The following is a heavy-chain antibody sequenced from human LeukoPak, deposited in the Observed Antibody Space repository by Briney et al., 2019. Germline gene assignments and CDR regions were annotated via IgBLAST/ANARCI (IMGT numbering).Heavy chain of an antibody. CDR3: ARLRVVVVAATPANFFDY. Sequence: SETLSLTCTVSGGSISSYYWSWIRQPAGKGLEWIGRIYTSGSTNYNPSLKSRVTMSVDTSKNQFSLKLSSVTAADTAVYYCARLRVVVVAATPANFFDYWGQGTLVTVPS. CDR1: GGSISSYY. D-gene: IGHD2-15*01. V-gene: IGHV4-4*07. J-gene: IGHJ4*02. CDR2: IYTSGST.